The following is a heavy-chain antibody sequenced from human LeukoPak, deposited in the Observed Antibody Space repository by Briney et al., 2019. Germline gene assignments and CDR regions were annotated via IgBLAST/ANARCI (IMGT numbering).Heavy chain of an antibody. J-gene: IGHJ6*03. CDR2: IYYSGST. CDR1: GGSISSGDYY. CDR3: ARAYDFWSGNYYYYMDV. D-gene: IGHD3-3*01. V-gene: IGHV4-30-4*08. Sequence: PSETLSLTCTVSGGSISSGDYYWSWIRQPPGKGLEWTGYIYYSGSTYYNPSLKSRVTISVDTSKNQFSLKLSSVTAADTAVYYCARAYDFWSGNYYYYMDVWGKGTTVTVSS.